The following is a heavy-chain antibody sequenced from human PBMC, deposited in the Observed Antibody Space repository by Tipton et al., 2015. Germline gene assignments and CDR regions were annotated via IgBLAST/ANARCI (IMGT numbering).Heavy chain of an antibody. Sequence: TLSLTCNVSGDSVRGGDYYWTWIRQPPGKGLEWIGEIYHSGSTNYNPSLESRVTMSVDKSKNQFSLKLSSVTAADTAVYFCARDGRYDILTGHSHQYGMDVWGQGTTVTVSS. CDR2: IYHSGST. CDR1: GDSVRGGDYY. J-gene: IGHJ6*02. V-gene: IGHV4-61*08. D-gene: IGHD3-9*01. CDR3: ARDGRYDILTGHSHQYGMDV.